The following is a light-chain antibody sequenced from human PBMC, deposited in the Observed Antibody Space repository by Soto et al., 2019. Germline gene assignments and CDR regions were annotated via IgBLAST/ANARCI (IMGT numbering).Light chain of an antibody. CDR3: QKYNTAPLT. CDR1: QGIAPY. Sequence: DVQMTQSPSSLSAFVGDRVTITCRASQGIAPYLAWFQQKPWKVPKLLIYATSTLQSGVPSRFSGSGSGTDFTLTISSLQPEDVATYYCQKYNTAPLTFGGGTQVEIK. V-gene: IGKV1-27*01. J-gene: IGKJ4*01. CDR2: ATS.